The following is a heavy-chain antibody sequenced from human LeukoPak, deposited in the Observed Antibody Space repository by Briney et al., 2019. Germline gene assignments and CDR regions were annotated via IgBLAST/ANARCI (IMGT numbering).Heavy chain of an antibody. V-gene: IGHV1-8*01. CDR3: ARVVCSSTSCLLDY. D-gene: IGHD2-2*01. CDR2: MNPNSGNT. Sequence: ASVKVSCKASGYTFTSYDINWVRQATGQGLEWMGWMNPNSGNTGYAQKFQGRVTMTRNTSISTAYMELSSLRSEDTAVYYCARVVCSSTSCLLDYWGQGTLVTVSS. J-gene: IGHJ4*02. CDR1: GYTFTSYD.